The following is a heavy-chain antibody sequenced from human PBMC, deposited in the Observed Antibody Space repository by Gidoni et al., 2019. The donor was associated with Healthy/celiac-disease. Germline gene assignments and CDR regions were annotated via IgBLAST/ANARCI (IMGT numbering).Heavy chain of an antibody. J-gene: IGHJ4*02. CDR1: GFTFRRYR. CDR3: ARGGNRGLDY. CDR2: ISRSSSTI. V-gene: IGHV3-48*04. Sequence: EVQLVESGGGLVQPGGSLRLSCAASGFTFRRYRMNWVGQAPGKGLEWVSYISRSSSTIYYADSVKGRFTISRDNAKNSLYLQMNSLRAEDTAVYYCARGGNRGLDYWGQGTLVTVSS. D-gene: IGHD1-1*01.